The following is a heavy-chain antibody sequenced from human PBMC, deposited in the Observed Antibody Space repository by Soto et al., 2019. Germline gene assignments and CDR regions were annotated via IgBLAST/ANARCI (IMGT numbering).Heavy chain of an antibody. D-gene: IGHD5-18*01. CDR1: GDSISSATHY. CDR3: VAPLTAIYTYFDS. J-gene: IGHJ4*02. V-gene: IGHV4-31*03. Sequence: PSETLSLTCTVSGDSISSATHYWNWIRQHPGKGLEWIGYVSSSGNSYYSPSLKSRVFMSVDTSKNLFSLKLSSVTAADTAIYYCVAPLTAIYTYFDSWRQGTQVTVSS. CDR2: VSSSGNS.